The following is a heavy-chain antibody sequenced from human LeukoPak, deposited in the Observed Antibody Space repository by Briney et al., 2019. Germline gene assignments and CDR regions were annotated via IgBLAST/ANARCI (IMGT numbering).Heavy chain of an antibody. J-gene: IGHJ5*02. CDR3: AGIVVVPAAIPAWFDP. CDR1: GGTFSSYA. CDR2: IIPIFGTA. V-gene: IGHV1-69*05. D-gene: IGHD2-2*01. Sequence: SVKVSCKPSGGTFSSYAISWVRQAPGQGLEWVGGIIPIFGTANYAQKFQGRVTITTDESTSTAYMELSSLRSEDTAVYYCAGIVVVPAAIPAWFDPWGQGTLVTVSS.